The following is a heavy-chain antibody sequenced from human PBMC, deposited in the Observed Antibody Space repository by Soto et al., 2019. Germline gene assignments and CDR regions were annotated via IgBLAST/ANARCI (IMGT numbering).Heavy chain of an antibody. CDR1: GGSFSGYY. V-gene: IGHV4-34*01. J-gene: IGHJ3*02. Sequence: QVQLQQWGAGLLKPSETLSLTCAVYGGSFSGYYWSWIRQPPGKGLEWLGEINHSGSTNYNPSLKSRVTILVDTSKNQFSLKLSSVTAADTAVYYCARGPRGIVVVVAAIDAFDIWGQGTMVTVSS. CDR2: INHSGST. D-gene: IGHD2-15*01. CDR3: ARGPRGIVVVVAAIDAFDI.